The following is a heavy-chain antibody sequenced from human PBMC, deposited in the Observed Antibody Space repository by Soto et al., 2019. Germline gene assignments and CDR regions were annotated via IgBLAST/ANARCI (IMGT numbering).Heavy chain of an antibody. CDR2: ISWNSNII. J-gene: IGHJ4*02. D-gene: IGHD2-15*01. CDR3: SKGGPDGFCSGGRCYFDY. CDR1: GFTFDDYP. Sequence: PGGPLRLSCAASGFTFDDYPMHWVRRVPGKGLEWVSSISWNSNIIGYADSVKGRFTISRDNAKNSLYLQMNSLRPEDTALYYCSKGGPDGFCSGGRCYFDYWGQGTLVTVSS. V-gene: IGHV3-9*01.